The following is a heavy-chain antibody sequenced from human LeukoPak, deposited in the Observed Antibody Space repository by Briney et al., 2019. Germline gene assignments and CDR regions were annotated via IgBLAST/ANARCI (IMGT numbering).Heavy chain of an antibody. CDR1: GGTFSSYA. J-gene: IGHJ6*02. Sequence: PVKVSCKASGGTFSSYAISWVRQAPGQGLEWMGRIIPILGIANYAQKFQGRVTITADKSTSTAYMELSSLRSEDTAVYHCARDSEPAATFYYYGMDVWGQGTTVTVSS. CDR3: ARDSEPAATFYYYGMDV. CDR2: IIPILGIA. V-gene: IGHV1-69*04. D-gene: IGHD2-2*01.